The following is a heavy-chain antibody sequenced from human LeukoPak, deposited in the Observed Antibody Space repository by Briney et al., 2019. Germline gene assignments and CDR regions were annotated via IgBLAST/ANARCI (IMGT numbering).Heavy chain of an antibody. D-gene: IGHD1-26*01. J-gene: IGHJ4*02. V-gene: IGHV1-2*02. Sequence: ASVKVSCKASGHTFTGYYMHWVRQAPGQGLEWMGWINPNSGGTNYAQKFQGRVTMTRDTSISTAYMELSRLRSDDTAVYYCARDAEVGATDFDYWGQGTLVTVSS. CDR2: INPNSGGT. CDR1: GHTFTGYY. CDR3: ARDAEVGATDFDY.